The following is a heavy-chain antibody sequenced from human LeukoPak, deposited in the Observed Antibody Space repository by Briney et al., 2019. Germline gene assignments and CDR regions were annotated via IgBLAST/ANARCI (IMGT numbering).Heavy chain of an antibody. D-gene: IGHD3-16*01. CDR1: GGSVSSSGSY. J-gene: IGHJ5*02. Sequence: SETLSLTCTVSGGSVSSSGSYWSWIRQPPGKGLEWFAYIYYSGSTTYNPSLKSRVIISVDTSKNQFSLRLSSVTAADTAVYYCARSNSFYYDSWGQGALVTVSS. V-gene: IGHV4-61*08. CDR2: IYYSGST. CDR3: ARSNSFYYDS.